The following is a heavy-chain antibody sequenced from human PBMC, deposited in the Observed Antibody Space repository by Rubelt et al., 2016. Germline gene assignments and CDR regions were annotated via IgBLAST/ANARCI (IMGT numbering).Heavy chain of an antibody. D-gene: IGHD3-22*01. V-gene: IGHV4-31*02. J-gene: IGHJ4*02. Sequence: RTYYNPSLKSRVTISVDTSKNQFSLKLSSVTAADTAVYYCARNYYDSSGRDYWGQGTLVTVSS. CDR3: ARNYYDSSGRDY. CDR2: RT.